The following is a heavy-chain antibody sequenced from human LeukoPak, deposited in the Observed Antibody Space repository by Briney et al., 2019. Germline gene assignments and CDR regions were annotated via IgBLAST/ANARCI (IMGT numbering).Heavy chain of an antibody. CDR1: GFTISNSW. CDR2: IRQDGSEK. D-gene: IGHD6-13*01. CDR3: ARRYGSSWSGFDP. J-gene: IGHJ5*02. Sequence: GGSLRLSCEGSGFTISNSWMSWVRQAPGKGLEWVANIRQDGSEKYYVDSVKGRFTISRDNAKNSLYLQMNSLRGEDTAVYYCARRYGSSWSGFDPWGQGTLVTVSS. V-gene: IGHV3-7*04.